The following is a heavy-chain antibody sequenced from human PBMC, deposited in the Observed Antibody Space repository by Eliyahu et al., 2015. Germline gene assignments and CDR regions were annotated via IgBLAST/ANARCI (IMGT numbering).Heavy chain of an antibody. J-gene: IGHJ6*02. CDR1: GXPFTXYA. CDR3: ARDPGLSGGYYYYYGMDV. Sequence: QVQLVQSGAEVKKPGASVKVSCKASGXPFTXYAMHWXRQAPGQRLEXMGWINAGNGKTKYSQKFQGRVTITRDTSASTAYMELSSLRSEDTAVYYCARDPGLSGGYYYYYGMDVWGQGTTVTVSS. CDR2: INAGNGKT. V-gene: IGHV1-3*01. D-gene: IGHD6-25*01.